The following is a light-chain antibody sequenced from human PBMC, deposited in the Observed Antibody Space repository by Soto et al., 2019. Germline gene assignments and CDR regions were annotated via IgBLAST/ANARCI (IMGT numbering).Light chain of an antibody. CDR1: ESISVW. J-gene: IGKJ1*01. CDR3: QQSKTKLWT. Sequence: DILMTQSPSTLSASVGDRVTITCRASESISVWLAWYQQKPGKAPKLLIYEASILESGVPSRFSGTGSGTEFTLTISSLQPNDCATYYCQQSKTKLWTFGQGTRVEV. V-gene: IGKV1-5*01. CDR2: EAS.